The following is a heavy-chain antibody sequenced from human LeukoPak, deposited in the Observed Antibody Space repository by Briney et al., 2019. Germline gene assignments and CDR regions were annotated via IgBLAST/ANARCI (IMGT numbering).Heavy chain of an antibody. Sequence: GASVKVSCKASGYTFTGYYMHWVRQAPGQGLEWMGWISAYNGNTNYAQKLQGRVTMTTDTSTSTAYMELRSLRSDDTAVYYCARDSYTYYYDSSGYDYFDYWGQGTLVTVSS. J-gene: IGHJ4*02. V-gene: IGHV1-18*04. CDR1: GYTFTGYY. CDR3: ARDSYTYYYDSSGYDYFDY. CDR2: ISAYNGNT. D-gene: IGHD3-22*01.